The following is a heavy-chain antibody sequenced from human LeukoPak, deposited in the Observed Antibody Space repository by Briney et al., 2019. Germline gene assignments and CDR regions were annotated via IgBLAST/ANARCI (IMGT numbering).Heavy chain of an antibody. Sequence: GRSLRLSCAASGFTFSTFVMHWVRQAPGKGLEWVALISYDGSNKYYADSVKGRFTISRDNSKNTLYLQMNSPRAEDTAVFYCARSPTIFGSFDPWGQGTLVTVSS. J-gene: IGHJ5*02. D-gene: IGHD3-3*01. CDR1: GFTFSTFV. CDR3: ARSPTIFGSFDP. CDR2: ISYDGSNK. V-gene: IGHV3-30*04.